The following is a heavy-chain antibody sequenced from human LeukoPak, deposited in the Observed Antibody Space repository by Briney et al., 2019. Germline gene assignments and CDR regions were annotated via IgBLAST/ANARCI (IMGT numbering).Heavy chain of an antibody. D-gene: IGHD3-3*01. CDR1: GFTFSSYG. CDR3: ARLNYDFWSGVWEGYYMDV. CDR2: IRYDGSNK. V-gene: IGHV3-30*02. Sequence: GGSLRLSCAASGFTFSSYGMHWVRQAPGKGLEWVAFIRYDGSNKYYADSVKGRFTISRDNSKNTLYLQMNSLRAEDTAVYYCARLNYDFWSGVWEGYYMDVWGKGTTVTVSS. J-gene: IGHJ6*03.